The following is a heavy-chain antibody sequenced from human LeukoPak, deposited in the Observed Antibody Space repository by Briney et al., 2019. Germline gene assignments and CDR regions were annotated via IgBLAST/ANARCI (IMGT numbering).Heavy chain of an antibody. CDR3: TITVATSIDY. CDR1: GFTFSNAW. V-gene: IGHV3-15*01. J-gene: IGHJ4*02. CDR2: IKRKTDGGTT. Sequence: PGGSLRLSCAASGFTFSNAWMSWVRQAPGKGLEWVGRIKRKTDGGTTDYAAPVKGRFTISRDDSKNTLYLQMSSLNIEDTAAYYCTITVATSIDYWGQGTLVTVSS. D-gene: IGHD5-12*01.